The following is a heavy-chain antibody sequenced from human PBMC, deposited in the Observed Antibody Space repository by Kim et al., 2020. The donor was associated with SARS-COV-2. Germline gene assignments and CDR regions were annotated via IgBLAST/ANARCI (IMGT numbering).Heavy chain of an antibody. CDR2: INAGNGNT. D-gene: IGHD1-20*01. Sequence: ASVKVSCKASGYTFTSYAMHWVRQAPGQRLEWMGWINAGNGNTKYSQKFQGRVTITRDTSASTAYMELSSLRSEDTAVYYCARDGITGTTGLAFDIWGQGTMVTVSS. V-gene: IGHV1-3*01. CDR3: ARDGITGTTGLAFDI. J-gene: IGHJ3*02. CDR1: GYTFTSYA.